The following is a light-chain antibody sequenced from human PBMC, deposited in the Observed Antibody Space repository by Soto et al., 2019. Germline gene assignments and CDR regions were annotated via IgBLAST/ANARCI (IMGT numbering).Light chain of an antibody. Sequence: EIVLTQSPGTLSLSPEERATLSCRASHSVSSSYLAWYQQKPGQAPRLLIYGASSRATGIPDRFSGSGSGTDFTLTISRLEPEDFAVYYCQQYCSSPPYTFGQGTKLEIK. CDR3: QQYCSSPPYT. CDR2: GAS. CDR1: HSVSSSY. V-gene: IGKV3-20*01. J-gene: IGKJ2*01.